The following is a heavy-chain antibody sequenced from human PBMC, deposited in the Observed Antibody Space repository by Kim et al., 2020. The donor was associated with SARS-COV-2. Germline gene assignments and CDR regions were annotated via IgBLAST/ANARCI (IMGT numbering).Heavy chain of an antibody. Sequence: SETLSLTCAVYGGSFSGYYWSWIRQPPGKGLEWIGEINHSGSTNYNPSLKSRVTISVDTSKNQFSLKLSSVTAADTAVYYCARRGSSSSYRTLDYYYYGMDVWGQGTTVTVSS. J-gene: IGHJ6*02. CDR3: ARRGSSSSYRTLDYYYYGMDV. CDR1: GGSFSGYY. D-gene: IGHD6-6*01. V-gene: IGHV4-34*01. CDR2: INHSGST.